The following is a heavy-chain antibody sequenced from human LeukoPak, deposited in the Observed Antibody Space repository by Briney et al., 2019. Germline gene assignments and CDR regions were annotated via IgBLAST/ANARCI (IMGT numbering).Heavy chain of an antibody. Sequence: QSGGSLRLSCAASGFTFSSYAMSWVRQAPGKGLEWVSAISGSGGSTYYADSVKGRFTISRDNSKNTLYRQMNSLRAEDTAVYYCAKDSVEHDYDFWSGYLNWFDPWGQGTLVTVSS. J-gene: IGHJ5*02. CDR1: GFTFSSYA. D-gene: IGHD3-3*01. CDR3: AKDSVEHDYDFWSGYLNWFDP. CDR2: ISGSGGST. V-gene: IGHV3-23*01.